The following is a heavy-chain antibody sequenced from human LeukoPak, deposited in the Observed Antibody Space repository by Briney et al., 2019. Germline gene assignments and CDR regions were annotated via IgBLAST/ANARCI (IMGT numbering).Heavy chain of an antibody. D-gene: IGHD2-21*02. Sequence: GGTLRLSCVASGFIFDDYAMHWVRQVPGEGLEWVSLIHGDGRGTYYADSVKGRFTVSRDNGKNCLYLQMNSLRTEDTALYYCAKGVAYCGGDCYPDAFDIWGQGTMVTVSS. J-gene: IGHJ3*02. CDR1: GFIFDDYA. CDR3: AKGVAYCGGDCYPDAFDI. CDR2: IHGDGRGT. V-gene: IGHV3-43*02.